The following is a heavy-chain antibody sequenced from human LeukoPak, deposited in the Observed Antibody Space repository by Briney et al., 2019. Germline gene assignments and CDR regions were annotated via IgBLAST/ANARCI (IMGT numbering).Heavy chain of an antibody. J-gene: IGHJ4*02. Sequence: PSETLSLTCTVSGGSISNYYGSWVRQPPGKGLEWIGYIYYTGSTNYNPSLKSRVTISADTSKNQFSLTLSSVTAADTAVYYCARFTTFYYDGSTYSSPYYFDYWGQGPLVTVSS. D-gene: IGHD3-22*01. CDR3: ARFTTFYYDGSTYSSPYYFDY. CDR2: IYYTGST. V-gene: IGHV4-59*01. CDR1: GGSISNYY.